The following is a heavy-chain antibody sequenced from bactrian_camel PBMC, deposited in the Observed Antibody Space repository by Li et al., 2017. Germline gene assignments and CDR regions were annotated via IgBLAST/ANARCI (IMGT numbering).Heavy chain of an antibody. CDR1: SYTFRPYC. Sequence: HVQLVESGGGAVQAGGSLRLRCEASSYTFRPYCMAWFRQIPGKEREGVAVIDSDGTTIYGDSVKGRFTISRDNAKNTLYLQMNSLKPEDTAMYYCAANPNWGVCPQMGRHSLRDYKSWGQGTQVTVS. V-gene: IGHV3S9*01. J-gene: IGHJ6*01. D-gene: IGHD8*01. CDR3: AANPNWGVCPQMGRHSLRDYKS. CDR2: IDSDGTT.